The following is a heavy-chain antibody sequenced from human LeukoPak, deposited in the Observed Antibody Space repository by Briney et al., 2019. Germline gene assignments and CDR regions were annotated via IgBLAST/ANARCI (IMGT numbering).Heavy chain of an antibody. V-gene: IGHV3-23*01. D-gene: IGHD3-22*01. CDR3: AKYPPRSSYDSSGGGY. CDR2: ISGSGGST. Sequence: GGSLRLSCAASGFTFSSYAMSWVRQAPGKGLEWVSAISGSGGSTYYADSVKGRFTISRDNSKNTLYLQMNSLRAEDTAVYYCAKYPPRSSYDSSGGGYWGQGTLVTVSS. CDR1: GFTFSSYA. J-gene: IGHJ4*02.